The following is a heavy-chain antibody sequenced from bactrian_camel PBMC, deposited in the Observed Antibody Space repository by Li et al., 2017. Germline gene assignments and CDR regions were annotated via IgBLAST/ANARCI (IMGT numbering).Heavy chain of an antibody. Sequence: HVQLVESGGGLVQPGGSLRLSCAASGFTFSNTWMTWVRAAPGKGLERVASIDNDGGRAYYGDSVKGRFTDYRDNLKNTVDLQMDSLSPEDTAVYYCVRDPFHSVTPLWGQGTQVTVS. J-gene: IGHJ4*01. D-gene: IGHD4*01. V-gene: IGHV3S1*01. CDR2: IDNDGGRA. CDR1: GFTFSNTW. CDR3: VRDPFHSVTPL.